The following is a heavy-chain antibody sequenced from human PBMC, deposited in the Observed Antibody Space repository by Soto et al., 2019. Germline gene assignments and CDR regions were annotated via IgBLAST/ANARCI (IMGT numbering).Heavy chain of an antibody. V-gene: IGHV3-33*01. CDR1: GFTFSSYG. CDR2: IWYDGSNK. J-gene: IGHJ5*02. D-gene: IGHD3-10*01. Sequence: QVQLVESGGGVVQPGRSLRLSCAASGFTFSSYGMHWVRQAPGKGLEWVADIWYDGSNKYYADSVKGRFTISRDNSKNTLYLQMNSLRAEDTAVYYCARDLFTMVRGVPWFDPWGQGALVTVSS. CDR3: ARDLFTMVRGVPWFDP.